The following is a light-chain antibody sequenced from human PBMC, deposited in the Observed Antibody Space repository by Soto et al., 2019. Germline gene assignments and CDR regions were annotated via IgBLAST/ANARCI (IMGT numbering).Light chain of an antibody. Sequence: DIQMTQSPSSLSASVGDRVTITCRASQSISSYFNWYQQKPGKAPKLLIYAASSLQSGVPSRFSGSGSGTDFTLTISSLQPEDFATYYCQQSYSTPMSTFGQGTKLEIK. J-gene: IGKJ2*01. CDR2: AAS. V-gene: IGKV1-39*01. CDR3: QQSYSTPMST. CDR1: QSISSY.